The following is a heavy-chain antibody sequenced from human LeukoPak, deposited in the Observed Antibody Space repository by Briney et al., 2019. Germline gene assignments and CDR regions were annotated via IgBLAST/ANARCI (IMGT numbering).Heavy chain of an antibody. CDR2: IGTAGDT. J-gene: IGHJ4*02. D-gene: IGHD3-10*01. V-gene: IGHV3-13*01. CDR3: ANVRSEIWFGEYKGDY. CDR1: GFTFSSYD. Sequence: GGSLRLSCAASGFTFSSYDMHWVRQATGKGLEWVSAIGTAGDTYYPGSVKGRFTISRENAKNSFYLQMNSLRAGDTAVYHCANVRSEIWFGEYKGDYWGQGTLVTVSS.